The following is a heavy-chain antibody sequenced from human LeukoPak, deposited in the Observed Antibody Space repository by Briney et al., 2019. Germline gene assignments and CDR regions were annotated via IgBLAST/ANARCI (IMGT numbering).Heavy chain of an antibody. D-gene: IGHD4-17*01. J-gene: IGHJ3*02. CDR1: GGSFSGYY. Sequence: PSETLSLTCAVYGGSFSGYYWSWIRQPPGKGLEWIGEINHSGSTNYNPSLKSRVTISVDTSKNQFSLKLRSVTAADTAVYYCARVKVVRQTTVTRPRAFDIWGQGTMVTVSS. CDR2: INHSGST. CDR3: ARVKVVRQTTVTRPRAFDI. V-gene: IGHV4-34*01.